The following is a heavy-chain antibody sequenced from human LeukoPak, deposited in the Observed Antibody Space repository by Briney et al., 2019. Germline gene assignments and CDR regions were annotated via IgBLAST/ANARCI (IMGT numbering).Heavy chain of an antibody. V-gene: IGHV4-34*01. CDR1: GGSFSGYY. Sequence: PETLSLTCAVYGGSFSGYYWSWIRQPPGKGLEWIGEINHSGSTNYNPSLKSRVTISVDTSKNQFSLKLSSVTAADTAVYYCARKNGLDYWGQGTLVAVSS. CDR2: INHSGST. CDR3: ARKNGLDY. J-gene: IGHJ4*02.